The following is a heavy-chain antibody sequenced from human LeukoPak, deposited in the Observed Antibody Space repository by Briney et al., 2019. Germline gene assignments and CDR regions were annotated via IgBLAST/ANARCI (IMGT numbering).Heavy chain of an antibody. CDR2: ISGSGGST. J-gene: IGHJ4*02. Sequence: GGSLRLSCAASGFTFSSYAMSWVRQAPGKGLEWVSAISGSGGSTYYADSVKGRFTISRDNSKNTLYLQMNSLRAEDTAVYYCARDRSGYSYGRHYTIFDYWGQGTLVTVSS. V-gene: IGHV3-23*01. D-gene: IGHD5-18*01. CDR3: ARDRSGYSYGRHYTIFDY. CDR1: GFTFSSYA.